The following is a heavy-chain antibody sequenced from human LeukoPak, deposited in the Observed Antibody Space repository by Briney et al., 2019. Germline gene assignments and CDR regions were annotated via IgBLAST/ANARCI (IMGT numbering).Heavy chain of an antibody. CDR2: IYYSGST. CDR3: ATGSGSYYKPFDY. Sequence: SETLSLTCTVSGGSISSGDYYWSWIRQPPGKGLEWIGYIYYSGSTYYNPSLKSRVTISVDTSKNQFSLELSSVTAADTAVYYCATGSGSYYKPFDYWGQGTLVTVSS. CDR1: GGSISSGDYY. D-gene: IGHD3-10*01. V-gene: IGHV4-30-4*01. J-gene: IGHJ4*02.